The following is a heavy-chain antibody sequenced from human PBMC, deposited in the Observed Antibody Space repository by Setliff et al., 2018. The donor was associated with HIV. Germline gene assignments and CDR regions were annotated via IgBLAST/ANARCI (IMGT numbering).Heavy chain of an antibody. V-gene: IGHV4-34*08. Sequence: SETLSLTCAVYGGTFSGYYWTWIRQSPERGLEWIGEINHKGVTNYSPSLLRRATVSADTSKNQFSLRLYSVTAADTALYFCTRAQIAAPRPFDFWGQGTLVTVSS. D-gene: IGHD2-21*01. CDR1: GGTFSGYY. CDR3: TRAQIAAPRPFDF. J-gene: IGHJ4*02. CDR2: INHKGVT.